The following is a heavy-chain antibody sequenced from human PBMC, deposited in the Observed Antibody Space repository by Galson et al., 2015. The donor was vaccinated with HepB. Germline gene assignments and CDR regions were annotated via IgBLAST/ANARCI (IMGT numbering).Heavy chain of an antibody. CDR1: GFTFSSYS. J-gene: IGHJ5*02. Sequence: SLRLSCAASGFTFSSYSMNWVRQAPGKGLEWVSYISSSSSTIYYADSVKGRFTISRDNAKNSLYLQMNSLRAEDTAVYYCAKSPRAAPTGEGNWFDPWGQGTLVTVSS. CDR2: ISSSSSTI. CDR3: AKSPRAAPTGEGNWFDP. V-gene: IGHV3-48*01. D-gene: IGHD6-6*01.